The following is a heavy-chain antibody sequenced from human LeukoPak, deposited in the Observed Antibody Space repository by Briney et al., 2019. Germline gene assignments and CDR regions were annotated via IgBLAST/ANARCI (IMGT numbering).Heavy chain of an antibody. CDR3: AGSYSSGWYRGLLSY. CDR2: IYYSGST. D-gene: IGHD6-19*01. Sequence: SETLSLTCTVSGGSISSYYWSWIRQPPGKGLEWIGYIYYSGSTNYNPSLKSRVTISVDTSKNQFSLKLSSVTAADTAAYYCAGSYSSGWYRGLLSYWGQGTLVTVSS. J-gene: IGHJ4*02. CDR1: GGSISSYY. V-gene: IGHV4-59*01.